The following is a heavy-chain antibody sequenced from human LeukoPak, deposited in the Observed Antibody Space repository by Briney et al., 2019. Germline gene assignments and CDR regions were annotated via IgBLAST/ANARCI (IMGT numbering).Heavy chain of an antibody. V-gene: IGHV3-23*01. Sequence: TGGSLRLSCASSEFNFRFYGMSWVRQAPGKGLEWVSSISASAGRTYYADSVKGRFTMSRDNSKNILYLQMDSLRVEDTAVYYCAKLSTLKGWFDPWGQGNLVSVSS. J-gene: IGHJ5*02. CDR3: AKLSTLKGWFDP. CDR2: ISASAGRT. CDR1: EFNFRFYG.